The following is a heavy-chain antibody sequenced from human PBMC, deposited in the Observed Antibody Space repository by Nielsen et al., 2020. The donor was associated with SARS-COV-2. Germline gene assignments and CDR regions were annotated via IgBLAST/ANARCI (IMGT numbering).Heavy chain of an antibody. V-gene: IGHV4-61*02. Sequence: SETLSLTCTVSGGSISSGSYYWSWIRQPAGKGLEWIGRIYTSGSTNYNPSLKSRVTISVDTSKNQFSLKLGSVTAADTAVYYCARTYYDFWSGYSYYYYGMDVWGQGTTVTVSS. J-gene: IGHJ6*02. D-gene: IGHD3-3*01. CDR2: IYTSGST. CDR1: GGSISSGSYY. CDR3: ARTYYDFWSGYSYYYYGMDV.